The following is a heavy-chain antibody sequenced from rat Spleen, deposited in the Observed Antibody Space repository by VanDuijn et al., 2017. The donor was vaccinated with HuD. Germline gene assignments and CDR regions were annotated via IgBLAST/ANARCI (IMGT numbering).Heavy chain of an antibody. CDR2: ISTSGGST. Sequence: EVQLVESGGGLVQPGRSMKLSCAASGFPFSSFPMAWVRQAPTKGLEWVATISTSGGSTYYRDSVKGRFTISRDNAKSTLYLQMDSLRSEETATYYCARHPQLGVFWYFDFWGPGTMVTVSS. J-gene: IGHJ1*01. V-gene: IGHV5-46*01. D-gene: IGHD5-1*01. CDR3: ARHPQLGVFWYFDF. CDR1: GFPFSSFP.